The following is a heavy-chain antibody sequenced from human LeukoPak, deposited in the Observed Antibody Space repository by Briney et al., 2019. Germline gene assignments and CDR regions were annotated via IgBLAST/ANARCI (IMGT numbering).Heavy chain of an antibody. CDR3: AHRDISYYGSGSYSGRGGFEGDY. CDR2: IYSSEST. J-gene: IGHJ4*02. V-gene: IGHV4-4*07. D-gene: IGHD3-10*01. Sequence: PSETLSLTCTVSGGSISSYYWSWIRQPAGKGLEWIGRIYSSESTNYNPSLKSRVTISVDTSKNQFSLKLSSVTAADTAVYYCAHRDISYYGSGSYSGRGGFEGDYWGQGTLVTVSS. CDR1: GGSISSYY.